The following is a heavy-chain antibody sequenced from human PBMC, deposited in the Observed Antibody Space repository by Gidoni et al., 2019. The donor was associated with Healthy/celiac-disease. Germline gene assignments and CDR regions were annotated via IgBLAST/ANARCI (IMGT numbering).Heavy chain of an antibody. J-gene: IGHJ6*02. V-gene: IGHV2-26*01. Sequence: QVTWKESGPVLVKPTETLTLTCTVSGFSLSNARMGVSWIRQPPGKALEWLAHIFSNDEESYSTSLKSRLTISKDTSKSQVVLTMTNMDPVDTGTYYCARSRSYGMDVWGQGTTVTVSS. CDR3: ARSRSYGMDV. CDR1: GFSLSNARMG. CDR2: IFSNDEE.